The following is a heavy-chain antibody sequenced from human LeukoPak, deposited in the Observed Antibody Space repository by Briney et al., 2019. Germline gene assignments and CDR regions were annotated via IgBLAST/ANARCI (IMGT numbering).Heavy chain of an antibody. Sequence: PGGSLRLSCAASGFTVSSNYMSWVRQAPGKGLEWVSVIYSGGSTYYADSVKGRFTISRDNSKNTLYLQMNSLRAEDTAVYYCARDIYSYGSRYFDYWGQGTLVTVSS. V-gene: IGHV3-66*01. CDR3: ARDIYSYGSRYFDY. D-gene: IGHD5-18*01. CDR2: IYSGGST. CDR1: GFTVSSNY. J-gene: IGHJ4*02.